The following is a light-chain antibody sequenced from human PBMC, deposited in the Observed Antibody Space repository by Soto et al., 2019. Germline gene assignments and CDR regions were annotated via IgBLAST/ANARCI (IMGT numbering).Light chain of an antibody. CDR1: SSDVGGYNY. CDR3: RSYTSSSTYV. J-gene: IGLJ1*01. V-gene: IGLV2-14*01. Sequence: QSALTQPASVSGSPGQSITISCTGTSSDVGGYNYVSWYQQHPSKAPKLMIYDVSNRPSGVSNRFSGSKSGNTASLTISGLQAEDEADYYCRSYTSSSTYVFGTGTKLTGL. CDR2: DVS.